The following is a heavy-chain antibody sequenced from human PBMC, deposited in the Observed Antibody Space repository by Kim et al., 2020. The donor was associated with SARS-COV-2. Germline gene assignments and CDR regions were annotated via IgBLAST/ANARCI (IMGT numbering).Heavy chain of an antibody. J-gene: IGHJ6*02. CDR3: ARDYYYGSGSHGYYYGMDV. Sequence: ASVKVSCKASGYTFTSYGISWVRQAPGQGLEWMGWISAYNGNTNYAQKLQGRVTMTTDTSTSTAYMELRSLRSDDTAVYYCARDYYYGSGSHGYYYGMDVWGQGTTVTVSS. CDR1: GYTFTSYG. D-gene: IGHD3-10*01. V-gene: IGHV1-18*04. CDR2: ISAYNGNT.